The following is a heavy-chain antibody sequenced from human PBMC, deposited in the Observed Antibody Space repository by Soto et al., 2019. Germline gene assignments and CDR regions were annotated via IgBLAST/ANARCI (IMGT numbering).Heavy chain of an antibody. V-gene: IGHV3-23*01. CDR1: GFTFSSHA. CDR3: AKDGYSSSWYGFFHY. CDR2: ISGSGRST. Sequence: PGGALRLSCAASGFTFSSHAMSWVRQAPGKGLEWVSGISGSGRSTHYADSVKGRFTISRDNSKEKLYLQMNNLRAEDTALYYCAKDGYSSSWYGFFHYWGQGTLVTVSS. J-gene: IGHJ4*02. D-gene: IGHD6-13*01.